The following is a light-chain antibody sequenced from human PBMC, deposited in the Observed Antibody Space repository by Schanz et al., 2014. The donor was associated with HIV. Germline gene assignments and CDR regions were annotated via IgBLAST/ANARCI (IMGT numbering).Light chain of an antibody. CDR2: LGS. CDR3: MQGLEVPPYT. J-gene: IGKJ2*01. CDR1: QSLLHSNGYNY. V-gene: IGKV2-28*01. Sequence: DIVMPQSPLFLPVTPGEPASLSCRSSQSLLHSNGYNYLDWYLQKPGKSPQLLIYLGSHRASGVPDRFSGSGSGTTFTLKISRVEAEDVGLYYCMQGLEVPPYTFGQGTRLDIK.